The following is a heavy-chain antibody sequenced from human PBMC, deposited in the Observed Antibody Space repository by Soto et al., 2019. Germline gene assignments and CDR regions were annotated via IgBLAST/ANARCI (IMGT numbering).Heavy chain of an antibody. CDR1: GYAFTTYG. Sequence: QVHLVQSGAEVKKPGASVKVSCKGSGYAFTTYGITWVRQAPGQGLEWMGWISAHNGNTNYAQQLQGRVTETRDTSTSTAYMELRSLRSDDTAVYYCARGRYGDYWGQGALVTVSS. J-gene: IGHJ4*02. V-gene: IGHV1-18*01. CDR3: ARGRYGDY. D-gene: IGHD1-1*01. CDR2: ISAHNGNT.